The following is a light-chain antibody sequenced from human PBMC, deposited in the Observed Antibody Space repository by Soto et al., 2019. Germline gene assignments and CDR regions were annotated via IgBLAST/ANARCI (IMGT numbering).Light chain of an antibody. CDR3: QQYGNSWT. CDR1: QSVSSSY. Sequence: EIVLTQSPGTLSLSPGERATLSCRASQSVSSSYLAWYQQKPDQAPRLLIYGSSSRATGIPDRFSGSGSGTDFTITISRLEPEDFAVYYCQQYGNSWTFGQGTKVEI. V-gene: IGKV3-20*01. J-gene: IGKJ1*01. CDR2: GSS.